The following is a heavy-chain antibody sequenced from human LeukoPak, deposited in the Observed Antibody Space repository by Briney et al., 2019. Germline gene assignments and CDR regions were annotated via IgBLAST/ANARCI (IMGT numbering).Heavy chain of an antibody. Sequence: SVKVSSTASGGTFSIYAISWVRQAPGQGLEWMGGIIPIFGTANYAQKFQGRVTITADESTSTAYMELSSLRSEYTAVYYCATSTRSGVRGYYYMDVWGKGTTVTISS. CDR2: IIPIFGTA. V-gene: IGHV1-69*13. CDR1: GGTFSIYA. CDR3: ATSTRSGVRGYYYMDV. D-gene: IGHD3-10*01. J-gene: IGHJ6*03.